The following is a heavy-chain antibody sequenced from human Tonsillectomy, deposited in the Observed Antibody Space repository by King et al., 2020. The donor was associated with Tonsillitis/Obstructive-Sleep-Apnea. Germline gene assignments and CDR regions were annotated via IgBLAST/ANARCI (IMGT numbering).Heavy chain of an antibody. Sequence: VQLVQSGAEVKKPGASVKVSCKVSGYTLTELSMHWVRQAPGKGLGWMGGFDPENGEPIYAQKFQGRVTMTEDTFTDTAYMELSSLRSEDTAVYYYATGGSRTSHSYYYMDVWGKGTTVTVSS. CDR2: FDPENGEP. D-gene: IGHD5-12*01. CDR3: ATGGSRTSHSYYYMDV. CDR1: GYTLTELS. V-gene: IGHV1-24*01. J-gene: IGHJ6*03.